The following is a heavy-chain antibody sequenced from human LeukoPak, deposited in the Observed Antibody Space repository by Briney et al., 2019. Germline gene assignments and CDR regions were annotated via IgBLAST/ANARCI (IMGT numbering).Heavy chain of an antibody. CDR2: ISGSGGST. D-gene: IGHD3-3*01. Sequence: PGVSLRLSCAASGFTFSSYAMSWVRQAPGNGLEWVSAISGSGGSTYYADSEKGRFTTSRANSKNTLYLQMNSLRAEATAVYYCAKGHGGFLEWLSYWGQGTLVTVSS. V-gene: IGHV3-23*01. CDR3: AKGHGGFLEWLSY. J-gene: IGHJ4*02. CDR1: GFTFSSYA.